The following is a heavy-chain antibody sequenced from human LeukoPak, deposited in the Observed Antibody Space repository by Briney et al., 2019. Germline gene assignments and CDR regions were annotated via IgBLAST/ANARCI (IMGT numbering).Heavy chain of an antibody. J-gene: IGHJ2*01. CDR3: ARGPRRGYSGFDL. CDR2: INHSGST. CDR1: GGSFSGYY. D-gene: IGHD5-12*01. V-gene: IGHV4-34*01. Sequence: SETLSLNCAVYGGSFSGYYWSWLRQPPGKGLEWIGEINHSGSTNYNPSLKSRVTISVDTSKNQFSLKLSSVTAADTAVYYCARGPRRGYSGFDLWGRGTLVTVSS.